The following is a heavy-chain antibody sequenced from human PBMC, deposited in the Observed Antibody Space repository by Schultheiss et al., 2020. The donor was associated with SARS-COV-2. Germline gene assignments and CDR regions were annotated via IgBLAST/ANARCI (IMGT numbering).Heavy chain of an antibody. CDR1: GITFDDYA. Sequence: SLKISCAASGITFDDYAMHWVRQAPGKGLEWVSGISWNSGNIGYADSVKGRFTISRDNAKNSLYLQMNSLRAEDTALYYCAKDLFLKTYGDAFDMWGQGTMVTVSS. D-gene: IGHD2/OR15-2a*01. V-gene: IGHV3-9*01. J-gene: IGHJ3*02. CDR3: AKDLFLKTYGDAFDM. CDR2: ISWNSGNI.